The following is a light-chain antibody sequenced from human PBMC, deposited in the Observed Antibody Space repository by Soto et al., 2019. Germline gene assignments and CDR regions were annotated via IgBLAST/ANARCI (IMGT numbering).Light chain of an antibody. J-gene: IGKJ4*01. CDR2: WAS. CDR3: QQYYSNPELT. V-gene: IGKV4-1*01. CDR1: QSLLYSSNNKNY. Sequence: IVMTQSPYSLSVSLGERATINCKSSQSLLYSSNNKNYLAWFQHKPGQPPKLLLYWASTRESGVPDRFSGSGSGTDFTLTISSLQAEDVAVYYCQQYYSNPELTFGGGTKVDIK.